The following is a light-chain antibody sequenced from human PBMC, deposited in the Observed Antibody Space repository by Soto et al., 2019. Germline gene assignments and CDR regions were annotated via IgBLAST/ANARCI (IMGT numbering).Light chain of an antibody. CDR2: AAS. J-gene: IGKJ4*01. V-gene: IGKV3-20*01. Sequence: EIVLTQSPGTLSLSPGERATLSCRASQDIAGSYLARYRQNPGQPPRRLIYAASNRATGIPDRFSGSGSGTDFNLTISRLEPEDFAVYYCQHYGSSPLTFGGGTKVEIK. CDR1: QDIAGSY. CDR3: QHYGSSPLT.